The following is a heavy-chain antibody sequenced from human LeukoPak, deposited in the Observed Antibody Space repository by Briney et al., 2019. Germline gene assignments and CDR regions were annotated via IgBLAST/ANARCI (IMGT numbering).Heavy chain of an antibody. Sequence: SETLSLTCTVSGGSISSGAYYWNWIRQHPGKGLEWIGYIYYSGSTYYNPSLKSRLTISVDTSKNQFPLKMSSVTAADTAVYYCARSGSGSPLFWFDPWSQGTLVTVSS. J-gene: IGHJ5*02. CDR1: GGSISSGAYY. D-gene: IGHD3-10*01. V-gene: IGHV4-31*03. CDR3: ARSGSGSPLFWFDP. CDR2: IYYSGST.